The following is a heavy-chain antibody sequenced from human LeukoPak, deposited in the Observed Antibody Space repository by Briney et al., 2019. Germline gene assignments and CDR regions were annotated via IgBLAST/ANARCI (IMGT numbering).Heavy chain of an antibody. D-gene: IGHD3-10*01. CDR3: ARDSLMVRGVRDY. CDR2: ISSSSSYI. V-gene: IGHV3-21*01. J-gene: IGHJ4*02. CDR1: GFTFSSYS. Sequence: GGSLRLSCAASGFTFSSYSMNWVRQAPGKGLEWVSSISSSSSYIYYADSVKGRFTISRDNAKNSLYLQMNSLRAEDTAVYYCARDSLMVRGVRDYWGQGTLVTVSS.